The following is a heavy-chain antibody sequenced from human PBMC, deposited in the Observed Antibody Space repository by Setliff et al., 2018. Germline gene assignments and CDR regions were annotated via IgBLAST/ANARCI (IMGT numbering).Heavy chain of an antibody. CDR2: VFSGDSDT. CDR1: GYRFTTYW. D-gene: IGHD6-25*01. Sequence: GESLTISCKGSGYRFTTYWIGWVRQMPGKGLEWMGIVFSGDSDTRYSPSFQGQVTMSADKSINTAYLQWSSLKASDTAMYYCARLGAPASHDAFDIWGQGTMVTISS. CDR3: ARLGAPASHDAFDI. J-gene: IGHJ3*02. V-gene: IGHV5-51*01.